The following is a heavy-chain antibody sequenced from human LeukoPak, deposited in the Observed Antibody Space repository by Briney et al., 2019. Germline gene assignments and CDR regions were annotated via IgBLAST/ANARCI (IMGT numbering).Heavy chain of an antibody. CDR1: GFTVSSNY. J-gene: IGHJ4*02. V-gene: IGHV3-66*01. D-gene: IGHD6-13*01. Sequence: PGGSLRLSCAASGFTVSSNYMSWVRQAPGKGLEWVSVIYSGGSTYYADSVKGRSTISRDNSKNTLYLQMNSLRAEDTAVYYCARDDAYSGSYDYWGQGTLVTVSS. CDR3: ARDDAYSGSYDY. CDR2: IYSGGST.